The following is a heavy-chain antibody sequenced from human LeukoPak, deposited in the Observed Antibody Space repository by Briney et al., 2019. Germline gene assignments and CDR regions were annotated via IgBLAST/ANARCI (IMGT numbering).Heavy chain of an antibody. J-gene: IGHJ6*03. V-gene: IGHV3-7*01. CDR3: ASLGQLVSYYYYYMDV. D-gene: IGHD6-6*01. CDR1: GFTFNSYN. Sequence: PGGSLRLSCAASGFTFNSYNMNWVRQAPGMGLEWVANIKQDGSEKYYVDSVKGRFTISRDNAKNSLYLQMNSLRAEDTAVYYCASLGQLVSYYYYYMDVWGKGTTVTVSS. CDR2: IKQDGSEK.